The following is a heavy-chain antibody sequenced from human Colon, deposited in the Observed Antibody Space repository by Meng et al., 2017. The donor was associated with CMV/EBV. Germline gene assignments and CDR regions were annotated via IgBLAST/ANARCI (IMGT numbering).Heavy chain of an antibody. CDR3: ARKWELGAFDI. V-gene: IGHV4-34*01. CDR1: GGSFSGYY. Sequence: QVTQQQGGAGLLKPSETLSLTCAVYGGSFSGYYWSWIRQPPGKGLEWIGEINHSGSTNYNPSLKSRVTISVDTSKNQFSLKLSSVTAADTAVYYCARKWELGAFDIWGQGTMVTVSS. D-gene: IGHD1-26*01. J-gene: IGHJ3*02. CDR2: INHSGST.